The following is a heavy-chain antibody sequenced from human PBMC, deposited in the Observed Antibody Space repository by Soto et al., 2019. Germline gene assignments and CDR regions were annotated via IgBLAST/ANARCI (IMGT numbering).Heavy chain of an antibody. CDR3: ARGHCSSTSCYGSDYYYGLDV. CDR2: INPNTGDI. D-gene: IGHD2-2*01. CDR1: GYTFTGYY. V-gene: IGHV1-2*02. J-gene: IGHJ6*02. Sequence: QVQLVQSGAEVKKPGASVKVSCKASGYTFTGYYMHWVRQAPGPGLEWMGWINPNTGDISYAQKFRGRVTMTRDPSITTAYMELGRLRSDDTAVYYCARGHCSSTSCYGSDYYYGLDVWGQGTTVTVSS.